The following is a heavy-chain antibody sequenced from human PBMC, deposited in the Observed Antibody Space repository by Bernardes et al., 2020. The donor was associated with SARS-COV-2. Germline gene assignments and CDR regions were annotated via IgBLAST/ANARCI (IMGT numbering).Heavy chain of an antibody. D-gene: IGHD6-13*01. CDR3: ARDDRIAAAYDAFDI. Sequence: ASVKVSCKASGYTFTSYGISWVRQAPGQGLEWMGWISAYNGNTNYAQKLQGRVTMTTDTSTSTAYMELRSLRSDDTAVYYCARDDRIAAAYDAFDIWGQGTMVTVSS. J-gene: IGHJ3*02. V-gene: IGHV1-18*01. CDR2: ISAYNGNT. CDR1: GYTFTSYG.